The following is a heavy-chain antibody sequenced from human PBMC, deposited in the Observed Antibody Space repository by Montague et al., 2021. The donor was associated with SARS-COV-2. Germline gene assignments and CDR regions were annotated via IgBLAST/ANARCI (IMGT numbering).Heavy chain of an antibody. CDR2: ISGDGGST. V-gene: IGHV3-43*02. Sequence: SLRLSCAASGFTFDDYAMHWVRQAPGKGLEWVSLISGDGGSTYYADSVKGRFIISRDNSKNSLYLQMNSLRTEDTALYYCAKDAPEYYYDSSGSPADYWGQRTLVTVSS. CDR1: GFTFDDYA. J-gene: IGHJ4*02. CDR3: AKDAPEYYYDSSGSPADY. D-gene: IGHD3-22*01.